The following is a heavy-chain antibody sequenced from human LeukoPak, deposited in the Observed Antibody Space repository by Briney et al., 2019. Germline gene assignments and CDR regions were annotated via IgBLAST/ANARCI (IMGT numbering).Heavy chain of an antibody. Sequence: PSETLSLTRTLSGGSISTYYWSWIRQPAGKGLEWIGRIYFSGSTNYNPSLKSRATMSVDTSKSQFSLKLSSVIAADTAVYYCARVKTNWNYGPFDYWGQGTLVTVSS. V-gene: IGHV4-4*07. CDR1: GGSISTYY. CDR3: ARVKTNWNYGPFDY. D-gene: IGHD1-7*01. J-gene: IGHJ4*02. CDR2: IYFSGST.